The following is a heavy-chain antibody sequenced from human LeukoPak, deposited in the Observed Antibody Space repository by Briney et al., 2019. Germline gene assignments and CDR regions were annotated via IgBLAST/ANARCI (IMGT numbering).Heavy chain of an antibody. CDR3: ARNIMGTTIFDY. V-gene: IGHV1-3*01. J-gene: IGHJ4*02. Sequence: ASVKVSCKASVHTFTTYAMHWVRQAPGQRLEWMGWINVDNGDRQYSQKLQDRVSLTSDTAASTAYMELSSLRSEDTGVYYCARNIMGTTIFDYWGQGTLVTVSS. CDR2: INVDNGDR. D-gene: IGHD1-26*01. CDR1: VHTFTTYA.